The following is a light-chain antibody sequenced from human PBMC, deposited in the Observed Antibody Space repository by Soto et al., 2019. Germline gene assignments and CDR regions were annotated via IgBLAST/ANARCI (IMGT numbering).Light chain of an antibody. CDR3: QQSYSTPPWT. CDR2: AAS. J-gene: IGKJ1*01. V-gene: IGKV1-39*01. Sequence: DIQMTQSPSSLSASVGDRVTITCRASQSIVTYLNWYLQKPGKAPKLLIYAASNLQSGVPSRFSGSGSGTDFTLTISSLQPGDFATYFCQQSYSTPPWTFGQGTKVEIK. CDR1: QSIVTY.